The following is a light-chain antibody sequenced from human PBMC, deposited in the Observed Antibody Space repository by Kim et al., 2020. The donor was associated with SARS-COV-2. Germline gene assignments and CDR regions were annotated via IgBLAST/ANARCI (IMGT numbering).Light chain of an antibody. CDR2: DAS. V-gene: IGKV1-33*01. Sequence: DIQMTQSPSSLSASVGDRVTITCQASQDITNYLNWYQQKPGKAPKLLIFDASNLETGVPSRFSRSGSGTYFTFTISSLQPEDVATYYCQQYDNLPLTFGGGTKVDIK. CDR3: QQYDNLPLT. CDR1: QDITNY. J-gene: IGKJ4*01.